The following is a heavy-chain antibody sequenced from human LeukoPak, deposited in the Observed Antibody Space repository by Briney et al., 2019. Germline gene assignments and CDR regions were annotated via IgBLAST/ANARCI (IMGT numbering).Heavy chain of an antibody. Sequence: GASVKVSCKISGHTLTELSIHWMRQAPGKGLEWMGGFDTQEGETIFAQNFQGRVTMTEDTSSDTAYMELSSLTSEDTAVYYCATPPVWFGEFMSGNSILGYFQDWGQGTLVTVSS. V-gene: IGHV1-24*01. D-gene: IGHD3-10*01. CDR1: GHTLTELS. CDR3: ATPPVWFGEFMSGNSILGYFQD. J-gene: IGHJ1*01. CDR2: FDTQEGET.